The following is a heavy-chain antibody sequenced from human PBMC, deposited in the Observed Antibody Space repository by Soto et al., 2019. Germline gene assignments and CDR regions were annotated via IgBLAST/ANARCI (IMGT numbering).Heavy chain of an antibody. CDR2: INPNSGGT. CDR1: GYTFTGYY. J-gene: IGHJ3*02. V-gene: IGHV1-2*02. D-gene: IGHD6-6*01. CDR3: ARVAAARLIAFDI. Sequence: ASVKVSCQAAGYTFTGYYMHWVRQAPGQGLEWMGWINPNSGGTNYAQKFQGRVTMTRDTSISTAYMELSRLRSDDTAVYYCARVAAARLIAFDIWGQGTMVTVAS.